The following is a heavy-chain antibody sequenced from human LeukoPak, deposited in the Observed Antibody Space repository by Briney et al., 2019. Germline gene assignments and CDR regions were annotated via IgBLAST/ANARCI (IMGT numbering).Heavy chain of an antibody. CDR3: VRGYCSGGSCSWGGY. V-gene: IGHV3-48*01. J-gene: IGHJ4*02. CDR2: ITASGTAM. CDR1: GFTFSSYS. Sequence: GGSLRLSCAASGFTFSSYSMNWVRQAPGKGLEWVSHITASGTAMFYADSVKGRFTISRDNSKNTVSLQMNSLRAEDTAVYYCVRGYCSGGSCSWGGYWGQGTLVTVSS. D-gene: IGHD2-15*01.